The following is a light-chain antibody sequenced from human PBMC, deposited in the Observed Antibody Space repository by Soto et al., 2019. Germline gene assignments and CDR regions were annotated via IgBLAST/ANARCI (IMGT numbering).Light chain of an antibody. J-gene: IGKJ4*01. CDR1: QDISNY. Sequence: DIQMTQSPSSLSASVGDRVTITCQASQDISNYLNWYQQKPRKAPKLLIYDASNLETGVPSRFSGSRSGTDFTFTISSLQPEDIATYYCQQYDNPPPVTCGGGTKVEIK. CDR2: DAS. CDR3: QQYDNPPPVT. V-gene: IGKV1-33*01.